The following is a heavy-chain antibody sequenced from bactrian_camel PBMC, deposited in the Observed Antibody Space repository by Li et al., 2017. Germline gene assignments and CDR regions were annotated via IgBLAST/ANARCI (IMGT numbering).Heavy chain of an antibody. V-gene: IGHV3S53*01. D-gene: IGHD3*01. J-gene: IGHJ4*01. CDR1: GYSGSSYC. CDR2: IPMFGST. Sequence: HVQLVESGGGSVQAGGSLRLSCAASGYSGSSYCMGWFRQAPGKEREGVAAIPMFGSTIYADSVKGRFIISKDNAKNTLYLQMNSLEPEDTAMYYCAASSRYCYFLFSDYDYWGRGTQVTVS. CDR3: AASSRYCYFLFSDYDY.